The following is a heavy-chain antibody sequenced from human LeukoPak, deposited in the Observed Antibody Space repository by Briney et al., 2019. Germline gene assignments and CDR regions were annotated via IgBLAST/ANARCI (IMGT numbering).Heavy chain of an antibody. CDR3: ARQVGATTLIDS. J-gene: IGHJ4*02. Sequence: KPSETLSLTCTVSAGSISSRNHSWGWIRQPPGKGLEWIGSIYLIGTNYSNPPLKSRVTISVDTSKNQLSLKLRSVTAADTALYYCARQVGATTLIDSWGQGTLVTVSS. CDR1: AGSISSRNHS. D-gene: IGHD1-26*01. CDR2: IYLIGTN. V-gene: IGHV4-39*01.